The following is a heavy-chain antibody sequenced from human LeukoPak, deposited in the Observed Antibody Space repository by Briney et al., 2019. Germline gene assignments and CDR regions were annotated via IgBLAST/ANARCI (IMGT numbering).Heavy chain of an antibody. CDR3: ARGRPGLASAGTYDF. J-gene: IGHJ4*02. D-gene: IGHD6-13*01. V-gene: IGHV1-8*01. CDR2: TNPNSGKT. CDR1: GYTFTSSD. Sequence: VASVKVSCKASGYTFTSSDINWVRQAPGQGLEWMGWTNPNSGKTGYARKFQGRVTMTKNTSISTAYMEVSSLGYDDTAIYYCARGRPGLASAGTYDFWGQGTLITASS.